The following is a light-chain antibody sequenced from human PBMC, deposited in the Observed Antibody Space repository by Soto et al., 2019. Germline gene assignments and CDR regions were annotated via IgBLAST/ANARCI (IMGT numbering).Light chain of an antibody. V-gene: IGKV3-15*01. CDR1: QSVSSN. J-gene: IGKJ1*01. CDR2: GAS. CDR3: QHYNNWPRT. Sequence: EIVMTQSPATLSVSPGERATLSCRASQSVSSNLAWYQQKPGQAPRLLIYGASTRPTGIPARFSGSRSGTEFTLTISRLQSEDFAVYYCQHYNNWPRTFGQGTKVEIK.